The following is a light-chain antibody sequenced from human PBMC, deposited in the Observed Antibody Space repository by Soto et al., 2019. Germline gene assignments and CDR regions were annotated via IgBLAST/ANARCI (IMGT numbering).Light chain of an antibody. Sequence: SYELTQPPSVSVAPGKTARITCGGNNIGSKSVHWYQQKPGQAPVLVIYYDSDRPSGIPERFSGSNSGNTATLTISRVEAGDEADYYCQVWDSSRGVVFGGGTKLTVL. CDR3: QVWDSSRGVV. V-gene: IGLV3-21*04. CDR2: YDS. CDR1: NIGSKS. J-gene: IGLJ2*01.